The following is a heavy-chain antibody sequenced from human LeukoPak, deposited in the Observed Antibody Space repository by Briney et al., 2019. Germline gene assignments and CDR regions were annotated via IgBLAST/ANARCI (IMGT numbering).Heavy chain of an antibody. Sequence: GGSLRLSCAASGFTFSSYAMSWVRQAPGKGLEWVSGISGSGGSTYYADSVKGRFTISRDNSKNTLYLQMNSLRAEDMAVYYCAKEPYYDSSGYYDYWGQGTLVTVSS. CDR3: AKEPYYDSSGYYDY. CDR1: GFTFSSYA. D-gene: IGHD3-22*01. V-gene: IGHV3-23*01. CDR2: ISGSGGST. J-gene: IGHJ4*02.